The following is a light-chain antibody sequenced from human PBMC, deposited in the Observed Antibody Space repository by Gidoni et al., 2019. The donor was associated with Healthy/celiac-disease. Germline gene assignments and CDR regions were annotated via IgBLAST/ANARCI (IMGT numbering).Light chain of an antibody. CDR3: QQRSNWPFT. J-gene: IGKJ3*01. CDR1: QSVRSY. Sequence: ATLAFAQGERATLYGRASQSVRSYLAWYQQKPGQAPRRIIYDESNRATGIPARFSGSGSGTDFTLTISSLEPEEVAVYYWQQRSNWPFTFGPGTKVDIK. CDR2: DES. V-gene: IGKV3-11*01.